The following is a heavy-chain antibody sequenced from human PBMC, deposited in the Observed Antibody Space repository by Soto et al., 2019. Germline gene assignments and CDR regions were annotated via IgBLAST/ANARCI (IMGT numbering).Heavy chain of an antibody. Sequence: QVQLQELGPGLVKPSQTLSLTCTVSGASITSGGYYWNWIRQHPGKGLEWIGYIYYSGNTYYNPSLQSRVTISVDTSKNQFSLKLSSVTAADTAVYYCTRSIQHWGQGTLVTVSS. CDR2: IYYSGNT. CDR1: GASITSGGYY. J-gene: IGHJ1*01. CDR3: TRSIQH. V-gene: IGHV4-31*03.